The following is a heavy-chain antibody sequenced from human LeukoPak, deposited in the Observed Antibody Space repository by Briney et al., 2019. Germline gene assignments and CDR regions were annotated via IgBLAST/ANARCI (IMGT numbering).Heavy chain of an antibody. CDR3: ARSLSSRFSSTRRPYYFDY. D-gene: IGHD6-13*01. Sequence: GGSLRLSCGASGFTFSSYAMTWVRQAPGKGLEWVSAISSTGGYTYYTDSVKGRFTISRDNSKNTLYLEMDSLKVEDTAIYYCARSLSSRFSSTRRPYYFDYWGQGTLVTVSS. CDR1: GFTFSSYA. CDR2: ISSTGGYT. V-gene: IGHV3-23*01. J-gene: IGHJ4*02.